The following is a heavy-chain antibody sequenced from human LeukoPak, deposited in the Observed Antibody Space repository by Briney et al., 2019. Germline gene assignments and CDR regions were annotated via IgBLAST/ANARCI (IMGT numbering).Heavy chain of an antibody. V-gene: IGHV4-59*11. D-gene: IGHD4-17*01. CDR2: ISYIGST. CDR3: ARDLVTVTKGFDI. J-gene: IGHJ3*02. Sequence: SETLSLTCAVSDDSFSSHYWTWIRQPPGKGLEWIGYISYIGSTNYNPSLKSRVTISIDTSKNQFSLQLTSVTAAGTAVYYCARDLVTVTKGFDIWGQGTMVSVS. CDR1: DDSFSSHY.